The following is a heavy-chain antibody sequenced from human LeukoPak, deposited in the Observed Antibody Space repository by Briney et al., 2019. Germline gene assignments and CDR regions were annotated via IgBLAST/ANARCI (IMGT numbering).Heavy chain of an antibody. CDR3: AKDRHYYDSSGYAWLGY. D-gene: IGHD3-22*01. Sequence: TGGSLRLSCAASGFTFSSYAMSWVRQAPGKGLEWVSTISGSGGNTYYADSVKGRFTISGDNSKNTLYLQMNSLRAEDTAVYYCAKDRHYYDSSGYAWLGYWGQGTLVTVSS. CDR1: GFTFSSYA. CDR2: ISGSGGNT. V-gene: IGHV3-23*01. J-gene: IGHJ4*02.